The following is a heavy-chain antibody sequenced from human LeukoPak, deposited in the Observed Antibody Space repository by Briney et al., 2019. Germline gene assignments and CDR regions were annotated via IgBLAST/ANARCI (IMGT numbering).Heavy chain of an antibody. V-gene: IGHV4-59*01. CDR3: ARQSYYYDSSGYRGYYFDY. J-gene: IGHJ4*02. D-gene: IGHD3-22*01. CDR1: GGSLSSYY. CDR2: IHYSGST. Sequence: SETLSLTCSVSGGSLSSYYCSWIRPPPGKGLEWIGYIHYSGSTNYNPSLKSRVTISVDTPKNQFSLKLSSVTAADTAVYYSARQSYYYDSSGYRGYYFDYWGPGTLVTASS.